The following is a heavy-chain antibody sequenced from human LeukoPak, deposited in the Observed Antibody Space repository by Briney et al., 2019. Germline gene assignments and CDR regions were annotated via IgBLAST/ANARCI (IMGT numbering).Heavy chain of an antibody. CDR2: IKGDGSEK. V-gene: IGHV3-7*01. Sequence: GGSLRLSCAASGFTFSDYWMSWVRQAPGNGLEWVANIKGDGSEKDYVDSVKGRFTISRDNAKNSLFLQMNNLRDEDTAVYYCAKIKGEYSSSSAGDSFDCWGQGTLVTVSS. J-gene: IGHJ4*02. CDR1: GFTFSDYW. CDR3: AKIKGEYSSSSAGDSFDC. D-gene: IGHD6-6*01.